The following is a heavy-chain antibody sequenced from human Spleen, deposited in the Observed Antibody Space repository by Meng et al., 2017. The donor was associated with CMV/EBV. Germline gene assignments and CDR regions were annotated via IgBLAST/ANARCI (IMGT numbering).Heavy chain of an antibody. D-gene: IGHD5-24*01. CDR2: IIPIFGAP. CDR1: VGTFHISS. CDR3: ASGDGYNHNLDS. V-gene: IGHV1-69*05. J-gene: IGHJ4*02. Sequence: KASVGTFHISSIGWVRQAPGQGLGWVGRIIPIFGAPNYAQDFQGSVTITTDDSKTTAYMELSTLTSEDTAVYYCASGDGYNHNLDSWGQGTLVTVSS.